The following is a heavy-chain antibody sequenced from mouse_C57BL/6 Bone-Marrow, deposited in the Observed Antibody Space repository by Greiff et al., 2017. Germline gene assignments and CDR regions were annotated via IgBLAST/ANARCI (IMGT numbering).Heavy chain of an antibody. Sequence: VQLQQSGAELVRPGASVKLSCTASGFNIKDDYMHWVKQRPEQGLEWIGWIDPENGDTEYASKFQGKATITADTSSNTAYLQLSSLTSEDTAVYYCTTILRSYFDYWGQGTTRTVSS. CDR3: TTILRSYFDY. CDR1: GFNIKDDY. V-gene: IGHV14-4*01. J-gene: IGHJ2*01. CDR2: IDPENGDT. D-gene: IGHD1-1*01.